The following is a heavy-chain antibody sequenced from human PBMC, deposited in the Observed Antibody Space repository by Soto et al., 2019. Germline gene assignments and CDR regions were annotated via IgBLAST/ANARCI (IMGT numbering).Heavy chain of an antibody. V-gene: IGHV4-31*03. Sequence: QVQLQESGPGLVRPSQTLSLTCTVSGASVNSDVYYWTWIRQHPEKGLEWIGYIYDSGSTYYNPSLESRVSISLDTPNNHFSLNLKSVTAADTAIYYCARAPHYEILAAIDYWGQGTLVTVSS. D-gene: IGHD3-9*01. CDR1: GASVNSDVYY. CDR3: ARAPHYEILAAIDY. J-gene: IGHJ4*02. CDR2: IYDSGST.